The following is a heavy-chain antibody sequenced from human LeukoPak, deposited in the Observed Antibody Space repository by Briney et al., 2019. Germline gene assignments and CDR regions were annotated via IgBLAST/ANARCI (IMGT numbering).Heavy chain of an antibody. CDR3: ARSKGKHYDGRGTNYYNMDV. CDR1: GGTFSSSA. V-gene: IGHV1-69*05. CDR2: IIPVFGSA. J-gene: IGHJ6*03. D-gene: IGHD3-22*01. Sequence: SVKVSCKASGGTFSSSAISWLRQAHAQGLELMGGIIPVFGSAIYTQSFQGGVTITTDETTNTAYMELSRLRCEDTAVYYCARSKGKHYDGRGTNYYNMDVWGKGTTVSVSS.